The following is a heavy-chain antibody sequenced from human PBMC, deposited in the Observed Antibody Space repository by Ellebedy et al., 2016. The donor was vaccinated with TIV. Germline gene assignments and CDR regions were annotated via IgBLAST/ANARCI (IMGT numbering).Heavy chain of an antibody. CDR3: ARDEVAGQYSYGTNYYGMDV. Sequence: GESLKISCAASGFTFSSYAMHWVRQAPGKGLEWVAVIWYDGSNKYYADSVKGRFTISRDNSKNTLYLQMNSLRAEDTAVYYCARDEVAGQYSYGTNYYGMDVWGQGTTVTVSS. CDR2: IWYDGSNK. V-gene: IGHV3-33*08. CDR1: GFTFSSYA. D-gene: IGHD5-18*01. J-gene: IGHJ6*02.